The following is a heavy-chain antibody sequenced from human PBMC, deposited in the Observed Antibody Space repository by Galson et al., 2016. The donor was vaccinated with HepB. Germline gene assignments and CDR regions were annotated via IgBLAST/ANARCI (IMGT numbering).Heavy chain of an antibody. CDR3: TRGYMQTGMNV. J-gene: IGHJ6*02. CDR2: TSYRTRWFN. D-gene: IGHD5-18*01. V-gene: IGHV6-1*01. Sequence: CAISGDSVTNDDTTWYWIRQSPSTGLEWLGRTSYRTRWFNESAVSVNSRITINSDTSRNQFTLHLDSVTLDDTAAYFCTRGYMQTGMNVWGQGTTVTVSS. CDR1: GDSVTNDDTT.